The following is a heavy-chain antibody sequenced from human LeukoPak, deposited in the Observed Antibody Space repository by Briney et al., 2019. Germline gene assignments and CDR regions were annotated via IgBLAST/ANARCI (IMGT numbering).Heavy chain of an antibody. CDR3: ARDYGSGSYFDY. CDR2: IYYSGST. CDR1: GGSVSIYY. D-gene: IGHD3-10*01. V-gene: IGHV4-59*06. Sequence: SETLSLTCTVSGGSVSIYYWSWIRQPPGKGLEWIGYIYYSGSTYYNPSLKSRVTISVDTSKNQFSLKLSSVTAADTAVYYCARDYGSGSYFDYWGQGTLATVSS. J-gene: IGHJ4*02.